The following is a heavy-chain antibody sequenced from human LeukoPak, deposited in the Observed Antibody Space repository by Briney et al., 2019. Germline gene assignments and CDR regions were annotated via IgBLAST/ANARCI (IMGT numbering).Heavy chain of an antibody. CDR3: ARDWAYNGGSYGVD. J-gene: IGHJ4*02. CDR2: IKQDGSEK. Sequence: GGSLRLSCAASGFTLSKHWMTWVRQAPGKGLECVAIIKQDGSEKYYVDSVKGRFTISRDNAKNSLYLQMNSLRAEDTAVYYCARDWAYNGGSYGVDWGQGTLVTVSS. CDR1: GFTLSKHW. V-gene: IGHV3-7*01. D-gene: IGHD1-26*01.